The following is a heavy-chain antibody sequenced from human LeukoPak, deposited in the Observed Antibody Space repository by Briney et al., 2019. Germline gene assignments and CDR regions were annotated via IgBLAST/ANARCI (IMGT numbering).Heavy chain of an antibody. J-gene: IGHJ4*02. V-gene: IGHV3-7*01. D-gene: IGHD3-22*01. CDR2: IKQDGSEK. Sequence: PGGSLRLSCAASGFTFSSYWMSWVRQAPGKGLEWVANIKQDGSEKYYVDTVKGRFTISRDNAKNSLYLQMNSLRAEDTAVYYCARVGWDSSGYYSPFVYWGQGTLVTVSS. CDR1: GFTFSSYW. CDR3: ARVGWDSSGYYSPFVY.